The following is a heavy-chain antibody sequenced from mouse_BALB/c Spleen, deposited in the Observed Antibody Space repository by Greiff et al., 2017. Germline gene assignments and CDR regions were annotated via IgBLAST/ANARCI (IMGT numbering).Heavy chain of an antibody. Sequence: VQLQQSGAELVRPGTSVKISCKASGYTFTNYWLGWVKQRPGHGLEWIGDIYPGGGYTNYNEKFKGKATLTADTSSSTAYMQLSSLTSEDSAVYFCARSGRYPSYYFDYWGQGTTLTVSS. CDR3: ARSGRYPSYYFDY. CDR1: GYTFTNYW. V-gene: IGHV1-63*02. CDR2: IYPGGGYT. D-gene: IGHD1-1*01. J-gene: IGHJ2*01.